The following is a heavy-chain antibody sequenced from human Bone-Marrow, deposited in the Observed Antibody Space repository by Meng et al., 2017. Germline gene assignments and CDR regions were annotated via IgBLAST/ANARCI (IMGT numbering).Heavy chain of an antibody. Sequence: SVKVSCKASGGTFSSYAISWVRQAPGQGLEWMGGIIPIFGTANYAQKFQGRVTITADESTSTAYMELSSLRSEDTAVYYCARDVMGATIFDYWGQGTLVTVSS. CDR1: GGTFSSYA. V-gene: IGHV1-69*13. D-gene: IGHD1-26*01. CDR2: IIPIFGTA. CDR3: ARDVMGATIFDY. J-gene: IGHJ4*02.